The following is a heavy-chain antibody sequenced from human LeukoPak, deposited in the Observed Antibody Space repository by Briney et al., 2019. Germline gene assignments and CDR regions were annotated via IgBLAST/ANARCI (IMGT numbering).Heavy chain of an antibody. J-gene: IGHJ4*02. CDR1: GFTFSSYG. V-gene: IGHV3-30*18. D-gene: IGHD3-10*01. CDR2: ISYDGSNK. CDR3: AKVLSFYYGSGSPFDY. Sequence: GGSLRLSCAASGFTFSSYGMHWVRQAPGKGLEWVAVISYDGSNKYYADSVKGRFTISRDNSKNTLYLRMNSLRAEDTAVYYCAKVLSFYYGSGSPFDYWGQGTLVTVSS.